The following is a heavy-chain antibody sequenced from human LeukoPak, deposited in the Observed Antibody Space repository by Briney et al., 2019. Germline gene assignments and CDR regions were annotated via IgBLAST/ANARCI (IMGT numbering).Heavy chain of an antibody. Sequence: PGGSLRLSCSASGFTFSAYAMYWVRQAPGKGLEYFSGISNNGGSSFYADSVKGRFTISRDNSKNTLYLQMSSLRAEDTAVYYCVKITSVTGGDCWGQGTRLTVSS. CDR1: GFTFSAYA. J-gene: IGHJ4*02. CDR2: ISNNGGSS. D-gene: IGHD1-1*01. V-gene: IGHV3-64D*09. CDR3: VKITSVTGGDC.